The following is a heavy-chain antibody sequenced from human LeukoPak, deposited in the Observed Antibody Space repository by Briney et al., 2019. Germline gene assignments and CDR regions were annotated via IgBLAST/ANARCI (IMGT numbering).Heavy chain of an antibody. CDR2: IPHDGSNQ. CDR3: ARWDREKRAAPNYYYGMDV. V-gene: IGHV3-30-3*01. Sequence: GGSLRLSCAVSGFTFTYYAMHWVRQAPGKGLEWVAVIPHDGSNQQYADSVKGQVTISRDNSKSTLYLQMASLRAGDTAVYYCARWDREKRAAPNYYYGMDVWGQGTTVTVSS. CDR1: GFTFTYYA. J-gene: IGHJ6*02. D-gene: IGHD1-26*01.